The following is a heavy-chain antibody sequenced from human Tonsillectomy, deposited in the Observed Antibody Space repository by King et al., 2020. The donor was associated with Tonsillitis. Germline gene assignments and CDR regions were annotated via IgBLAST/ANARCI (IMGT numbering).Heavy chain of an antibody. Sequence: VQLVESGGGVVQPGRSLRLSFVVSGFTFSSYGMHWVRQAPGKGLEWGAVIWYDGSNRNFVDSVKGRFTISRDDSKNTLYLQMNSLRAEDTAVYYCARKNDWYFDLWGHGTLVTVSS. CDR1: GFTFSSYG. D-gene: IGHD1-1*01. CDR2: IWYDGSNR. CDR3: ARKNDWYFDL. V-gene: IGHV3-33*08. J-gene: IGHJ2*01.